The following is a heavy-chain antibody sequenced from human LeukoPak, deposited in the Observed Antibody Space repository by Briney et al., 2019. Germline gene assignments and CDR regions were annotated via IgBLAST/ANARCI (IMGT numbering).Heavy chain of an antibody. Sequence: GGSLRLSCAASGFTFSNYAMHWVRQAPGKGLEWVAVISYDGSNKYYADSVKGRFTISRDNSKNTLYLQMNSLSAEDTAVYYCARPVDTAMDYWGQGTLVTVSS. J-gene: IGHJ4*02. CDR1: GFTFSNYA. CDR2: ISYDGSNK. D-gene: IGHD5-18*01. CDR3: ARPVDTAMDY. V-gene: IGHV3-30-3*01.